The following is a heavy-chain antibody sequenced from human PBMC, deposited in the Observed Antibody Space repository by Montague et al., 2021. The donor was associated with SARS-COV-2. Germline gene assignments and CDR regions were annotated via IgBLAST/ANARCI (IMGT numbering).Heavy chain of an antibody. CDR2: MYYTGXT. V-gene: IGHV4-61*01. J-gene: IGHJ4*02. CDR1: GASVASGNFY. D-gene: IGHD6-6*01. Sequence: SETLSLTCTVSGASVASGNFYWSWIRQPPGKGLESIGYMYYTGXTXYXXXXEXRVTMPVDPSKNQFSLTLTSVTAADTAVYYCARSRANVPSRPGFDYWGQGALVTVSS. CDR3: ARSRANVPSRPGFDY.